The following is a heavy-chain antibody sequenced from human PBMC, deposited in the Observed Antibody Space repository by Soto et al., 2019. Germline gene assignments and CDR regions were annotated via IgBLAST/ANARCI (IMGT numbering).Heavy chain of an antibody. CDR3: AREGGSMGYLYFDY. CDR1: GGTFSSYA. D-gene: IGHD2-15*01. V-gene: IGHV1-69*01. Sequence: QVQLVQSGAEVKKPGSSVKVSCKASGGTFSSYAISWVRQAPGQGLEWMGGIIPIFGTANYAQKFQGRVTITADESTGTAYMELSSLGSEDTAVYYWAREGGSMGYLYFDYWGQGTLVTVSS. J-gene: IGHJ4*02. CDR2: IIPIFGTA.